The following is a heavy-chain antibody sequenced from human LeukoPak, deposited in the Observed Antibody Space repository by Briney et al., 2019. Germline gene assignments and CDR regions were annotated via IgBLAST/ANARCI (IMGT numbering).Heavy chain of an antibody. D-gene: IGHD6-13*01. V-gene: IGHV3-23*01. Sequence: GGSLRLSCAASGFTFDDYDMHWVRQAPGKGLEWVSGISVSGGITYYADSVKGRFTISRDNSRNTLYLQMNSLRAEDTAVYFCAKSQDSSTWYPDYYYGMDVWGQGTTVTVSS. CDR2: ISVSGGIT. CDR3: AKSQDSSTWYPDYYYGMDV. J-gene: IGHJ6*02. CDR1: GFTFDDYD.